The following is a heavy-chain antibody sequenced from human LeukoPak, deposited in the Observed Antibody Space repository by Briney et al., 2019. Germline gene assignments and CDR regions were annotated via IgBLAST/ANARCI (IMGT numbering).Heavy chain of an antibody. D-gene: IGHD3-3*01. V-gene: IGHV1-69*13. CDR2: IIPIFGTA. J-gene: IGHJ5*02. Sequence: GASVKVSCKASGGTFSSYAISWVRQAPGQGLEWMGGIIPIFGTANYAQKFQGRVTITADESTSTAYMELSSLRSEDTAVYYCAREPLQTDFWSGWTGSRNWFDPWGQGTLVTVSS. CDR3: AREPLQTDFWSGWTGSRNWFDP. CDR1: GGTFSSYA.